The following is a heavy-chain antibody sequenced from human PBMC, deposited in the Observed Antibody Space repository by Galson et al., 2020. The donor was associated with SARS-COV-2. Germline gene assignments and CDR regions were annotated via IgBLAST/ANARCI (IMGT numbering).Heavy chain of an antibody. CDR1: GYTFISSD. CDR2: MNPNSGNT. V-gene: IGHV1-8*01. D-gene: IGHD6-19*01. Sequence: ASVKVSCKASGYTFISSDINWVRQATGQGLEWMGWMNPNSGNTGYAQKFQGRVTMTRDTSISTAYMELSSLRSDDTALYYCVTSSLSSGWLWDAFDIWGQGTMVTVSS. CDR3: VTSSLSSGWLWDAFDI. J-gene: IGHJ3*02.